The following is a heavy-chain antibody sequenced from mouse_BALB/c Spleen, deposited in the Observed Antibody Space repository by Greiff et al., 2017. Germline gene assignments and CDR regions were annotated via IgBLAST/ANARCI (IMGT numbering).Heavy chain of an antibody. CDR1: GYTFTSYY. CDR3: TRLGLRRPAWLAY. J-gene: IGHJ3*01. CDR2: INPSNGGT. Sequence: VQLQQSGAELVKPGASVKLSCKASGYTFTSYYMYWVKQRPGQGLEWIGEINPSNGGTNFNEKFKSKATLTVDKSSSTAYMQLSSLTSEDSAVYYCTRLGLRRPAWLAYWGQGTLVTVSA. D-gene: IGHD2-2*01. V-gene: IGHV1S81*02.